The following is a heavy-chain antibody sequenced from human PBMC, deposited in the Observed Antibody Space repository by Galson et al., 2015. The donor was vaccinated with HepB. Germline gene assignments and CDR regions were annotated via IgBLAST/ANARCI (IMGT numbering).Heavy chain of an antibody. Sequence: SLRLSCAASGFTFSDSAMHWVRQAPGTGLEWVAVMSLDGWNNKDAACVKGRFTVSSDNSKTILYLQLTGLRVEDTAVYYCVTYSNKKVYSEDYFQIWGQGTLVTVAS. D-gene: IGHD4-11*01. V-gene: IGHV3-30*03. CDR2: MSLDGWNN. J-gene: IGHJ4*02. CDR3: VTYSNKKVYSEDYFQI. CDR1: GFTFSDSA.